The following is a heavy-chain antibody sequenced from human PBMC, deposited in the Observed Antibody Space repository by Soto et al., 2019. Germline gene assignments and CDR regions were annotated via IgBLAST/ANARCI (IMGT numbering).Heavy chain of an antibody. V-gene: IGHV4-59*01. J-gene: IGHJ6*02. CDR1: GGSIGSYY. CDR2: VYYTGST. Sequence: SETLSLTCNVSGGSIGSYYWNWLRQPAGKGLEWIGYVYYTGSTNYNPSLEGRATISVDSSKNQVSLNLRSVTAADSATYYCERVITYHYGMDVWGQGITVTVSS. CDR3: ERVITYHYGMDV. D-gene: IGHD3-16*01.